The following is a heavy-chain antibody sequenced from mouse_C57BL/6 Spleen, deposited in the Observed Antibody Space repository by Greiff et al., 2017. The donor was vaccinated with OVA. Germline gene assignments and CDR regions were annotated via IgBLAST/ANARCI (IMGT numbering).Heavy chain of an antibody. CDR1: GYTFTDYY. CDR3: ARGPFDY. Sequence: VQLQQSGPELVKPGASVKISCKASGYTFTDYYMNWVKQSHGKSLEWIGDINPNNGGTSYNQQFKGKATFTVDKSSSTAYMELRSLTSEDSAVYYCARGPFDYWGQGTTLTVSS. CDR2: INPNNGGT. V-gene: IGHV1-26*01. J-gene: IGHJ2*01.